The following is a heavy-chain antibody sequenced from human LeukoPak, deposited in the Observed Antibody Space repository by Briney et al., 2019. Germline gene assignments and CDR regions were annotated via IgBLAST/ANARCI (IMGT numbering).Heavy chain of an antibody. CDR1: GFTFSSYI. CDR3: ATDSPYYYDSFY. V-gene: IGHV3-21*01. CDR2: ISSGSSYI. Sequence: GGSLRLSCAASGFTFSSYIMNWVRQAPGKGLEWVSSISSGSSYIYYADSVKGRFTISRDNAKNSLYLQMNSLRAEDTAVYYCATDSPYYYDSFYWGQGTLVTVSS. D-gene: IGHD3-22*01. J-gene: IGHJ4*02.